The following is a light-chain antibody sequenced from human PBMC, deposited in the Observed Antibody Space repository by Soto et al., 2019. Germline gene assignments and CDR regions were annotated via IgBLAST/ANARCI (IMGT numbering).Light chain of an antibody. V-gene: IGLV2-14*01. CDR2: DVS. J-gene: IGLJ1*01. Sequence: QSVLTQPASASGSPGQSITISCTGKSSDVGGYNYVSWYQQHPGKAPKLMIYDVSNRPSGVSNRFSGSKSGNTASLTISGLQAEDEADYYCSSYTSSSTRVFGTGTKVTVL. CDR1: SSDVGGYNY. CDR3: SSYTSSSTRV.